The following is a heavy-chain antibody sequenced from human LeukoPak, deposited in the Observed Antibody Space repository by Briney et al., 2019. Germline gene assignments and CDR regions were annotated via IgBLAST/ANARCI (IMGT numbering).Heavy chain of an antibody. Sequence: SETLSLTCTVSGGSINSYYWTWVRQPPGKGLEWIGYIYSSGSTNYNPSLKSRVTISVDTSKNQFSLKLSSVTAADTAVYYCASSTVVTPYRWFDPWGQGTLVTVSS. D-gene: IGHD4-23*01. CDR1: GGSINSYY. V-gene: IGHV4-59*08. J-gene: IGHJ5*02. CDR2: IYSSGST. CDR3: ASSTVVTPYRWFDP.